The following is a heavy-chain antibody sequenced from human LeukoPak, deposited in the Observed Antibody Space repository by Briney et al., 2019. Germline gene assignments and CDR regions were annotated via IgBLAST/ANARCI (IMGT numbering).Heavy chain of an antibody. CDR2: ISAYNGNT. D-gene: IGHD2-15*01. J-gene: IGHJ4*02. CDR1: GYTFTSYG. Sequence: ASVKVSCKASGYTFTSYGIRWVRQAPGQGLEWMGWISAYNGNTNYAQKLQGRVTMTTDTSTSTAYMELRSLRSDDTAVYYCARRRWIRYCSGGSCYGGFDYWGQGTLVTVSS. V-gene: IGHV1-18*01. CDR3: ARRRWIRYCSGGSCYGGFDY.